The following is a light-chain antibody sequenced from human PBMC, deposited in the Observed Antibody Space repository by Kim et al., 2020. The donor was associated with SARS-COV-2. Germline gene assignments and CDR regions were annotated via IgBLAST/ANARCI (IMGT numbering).Light chain of an antibody. CDR2: KAS. CDR1: QSISSW. Sequence: DIQMTQSPSTLSASVGDRVTITCRASQSISSWLAWYQQRPGKAPKVLIYKASSLESGVPSRFSGSGSGTEFSLTISSLQPDDFATYYCQQYNSYPLTFGGGTKVEIK. CDR3: QQYNSYPLT. J-gene: IGKJ4*01. V-gene: IGKV1-5*03.